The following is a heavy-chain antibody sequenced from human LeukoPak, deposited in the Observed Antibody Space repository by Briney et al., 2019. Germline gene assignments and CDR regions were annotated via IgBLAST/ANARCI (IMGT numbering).Heavy chain of an antibody. CDR2: IYYSGST. D-gene: IGHD3-16*01. V-gene: IGHV4-39*07. Sequence: SETLSLTCTVSGGSISSSSYYWDWIRQPPGKGLEWIGSIYYSGSTYYNPSLKSRVTISVDTSKNQFSLKLSSVTAADTAVYYCARDMITFGGVDYWGQGTLVTVSS. J-gene: IGHJ4*02. CDR1: GGSISSSSYY. CDR3: ARDMITFGGVDY.